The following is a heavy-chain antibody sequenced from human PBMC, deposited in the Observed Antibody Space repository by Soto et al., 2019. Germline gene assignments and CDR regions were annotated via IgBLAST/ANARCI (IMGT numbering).Heavy chain of an antibody. D-gene: IGHD1-26*01. J-gene: IGHJ6*02. V-gene: IGHV5-51*01. CDR1: GYSFTSYW. Sequence: PGESLKISCKGSGYSFTSYWIGWVRQMPGKGLEWMGIIYPDDSDTRYSPSFQGQVTISADKSISTAYLQWSSLTASDTAMYYCGIRVGDRISTKAYYYYYGTDVGGEGTTVTVFS. CDR2: IYPDDSDT. CDR3: GIRVGDRISTKAYYYYYGTDV.